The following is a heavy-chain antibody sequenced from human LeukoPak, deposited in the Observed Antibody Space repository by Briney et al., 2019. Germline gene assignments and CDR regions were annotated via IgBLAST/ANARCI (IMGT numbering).Heavy chain of an antibody. CDR3: ARDRGYCSGGSCYPGSDY. D-gene: IGHD2-15*01. J-gene: IGHJ4*02. CDR1: GYTFTSYG. V-gene: IGHV1-18*01. CDR2: ISAYNGNT. Sequence: ASVKVSCKASGYTFTSYGISWVRQAPGLGLEWMGWISAYNGNTNYAQKLQGRVTMTTDTSTSTAYMELRSLRSDDTAVYYCARDRGYCSGGSCYPGSDYWGQGTLVTVSS.